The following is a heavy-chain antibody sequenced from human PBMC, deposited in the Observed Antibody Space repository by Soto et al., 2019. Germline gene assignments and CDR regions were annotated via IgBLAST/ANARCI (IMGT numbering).Heavy chain of an antibody. CDR2: IWYDGSNK. CDR3: AYGRGASYYFDY. Sequence: GGSLRLSCAASGFTFSSYGMHWVRQAPGKGLEWVAVIWYDGSNKYYADSVKGRFTISRDNSKNTLYLQMNSLRAEDTAVYYCAYGRGASYYFDYWGQGTLVTVSS. D-gene: IGHD3-10*01. CDR1: GFTFSSYG. J-gene: IGHJ4*02. V-gene: IGHV3-33*01.